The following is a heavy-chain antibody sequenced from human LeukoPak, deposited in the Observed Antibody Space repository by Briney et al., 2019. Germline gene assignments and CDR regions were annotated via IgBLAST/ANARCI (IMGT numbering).Heavy chain of an antibody. Sequence: GGSLRLSCAASGFTFGDYYMSWIRQAPGKGLEWVSYISSSGSTIYYADSVKGRFTISRDNAKNSLYLQMNSLRAEDTAVYYCAGGVYCGGDCSEDYWGQGTLVTVSS. CDR3: AGGVYCGGDCSEDY. J-gene: IGHJ4*02. D-gene: IGHD2-21*02. CDR1: GFTFGDYY. V-gene: IGHV3-11*01. CDR2: ISSSGSTI.